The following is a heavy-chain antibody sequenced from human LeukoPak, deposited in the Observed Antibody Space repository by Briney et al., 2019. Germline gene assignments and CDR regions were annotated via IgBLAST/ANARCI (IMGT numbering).Heavy chain of an antibody. Sequence: ASVKVSCKASGYTLSNSAIHWVRQAPGQRLEWMGWINGGNGDTKSSQKFQDRVTITRDTSASTAYMELSSLRSEDTAVYYCAVCGAYCGGVDYWGQGTPVTVSS. J-gene: IGHJ4*02. CDR2: INGGNGDT. V-gene: IGHV1-3*01. CDR3: AVCGAYCGGVDY. D-gene: IGHD2-21*01. CDR1: GYTLSNSA.